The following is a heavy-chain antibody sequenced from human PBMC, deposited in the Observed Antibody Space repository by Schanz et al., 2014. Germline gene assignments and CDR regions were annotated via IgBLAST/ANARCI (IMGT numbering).Heavy chain of an antibody. J-gene: IGHJ6*02. CDR1: GYSFISHA. Sequence: QVQLVQSGAEVKKPGASVKVSCKASGYSFISHAIHWVRQAPGQRLEWMGWINAANGNTRYSQKFQGRVTMTTDTSTSTAYMELRSLRSDDTAVYYCARAKRFGDMDVWGQGTLVTVSS. D-gene: IGHD3-10*01. CDR2: INAANGNT. V-gene: IGHV1-3*01. CDR3: ARAKRFGDMDV.